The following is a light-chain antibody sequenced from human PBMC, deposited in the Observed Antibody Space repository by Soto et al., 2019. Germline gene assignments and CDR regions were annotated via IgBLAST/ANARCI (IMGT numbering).Light chain of an antibody. Sequence: EIVMTQSPATLSVSPGERATLSCRASQSVSSNLAWYQQKPGQAPRLLIYGASTRATGIPARFSGSGSGTEFTLTISSLQSEDFAVYYCQQSNNRGTFGQGTKLEIK. CDR2: GAS. CDR1: QSVSSN. V-gene: IGKV3-15*01. CDR3: QQSNNRGT. J-gene: IGKJ2*02.